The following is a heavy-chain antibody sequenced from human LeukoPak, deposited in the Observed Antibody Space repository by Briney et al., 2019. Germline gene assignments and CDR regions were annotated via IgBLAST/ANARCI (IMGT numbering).Heavy chain of an antibody. CDR3: ARSDPGTGVIDY. D-gene: IGHD2-8*02. Sequence: ASVKVSCKASGYTFTGYYMHWVRQAPGQGLDWMGWINPNSGGTNYAQKFQGRATMTRDTSISTAYMELSRLRSDDTAVYYCARSDPGTGVIDYWGQGTLVTVSS. CDR1: GYTFTGYY. V-gene: IGHV1-2*02. J-gene: IGHJ4*02. CDR2: INPNSGGT.